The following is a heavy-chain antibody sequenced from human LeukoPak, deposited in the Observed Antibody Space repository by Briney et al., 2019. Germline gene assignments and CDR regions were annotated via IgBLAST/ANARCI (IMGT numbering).Heavy chain of an antibody. J-gene: IGHJ4*02. D-gene: IGHD4-17*01. CDR2: ISGSGGST. Sequence: GGSLRLSCAASGFTFSGYAMSWVRQAPGKGLEWVSSISGSGGSTYYADSVKGRFTISRDNSKNTLYLQMNSLRAEDTAVYYCAKHLYGFSAFDYWGQGTLVTVSS. V-gene: IGHV3-23*01. CDR3: AKHLYGFSAFDY. CDR1: GFTFSGYA.